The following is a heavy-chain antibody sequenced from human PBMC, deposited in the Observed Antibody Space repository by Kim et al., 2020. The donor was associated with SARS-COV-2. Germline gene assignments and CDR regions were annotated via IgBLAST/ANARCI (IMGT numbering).Heavy chain of an antibody. J-gene: IGHJ6*02. D-gene: IGHD4-17*01. CDR3: ARGEGVSYGDYSYYYYGMDV. CDR1: GYTFTRYD. V-gene: IGHV1-8*01. Sequence: ASVKVSCKASGYTFTRYDINWVRQATGQGLAWMGWMNPNSGNTGYAQKFQGRVTMTRNTTISTAYMELSGLRSEDTAVYYCARGEGVSYGDYSYYYYGMDVWGQGTTVTVSS. CDR2: MNPNSGNT.